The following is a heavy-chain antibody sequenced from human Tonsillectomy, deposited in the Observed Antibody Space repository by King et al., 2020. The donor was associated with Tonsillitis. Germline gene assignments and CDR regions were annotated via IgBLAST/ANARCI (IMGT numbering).Heavy chain of an antibody. CDR1: GFTFSNFA. D-gene: IGHD1-1*01. Sequence: VQLVESGGGLVQPGGSLRLSCAVSGFTFSNFAMSWVRQAPGKGLEWVSVISGSGGSTYYADSVKGRFTISRDNSKNTTYLQMNSLRAEDTAVYYCAKLAGTTSLYYFDYWGQGTLVTVSS. J-gene: IGHJ4*02. CDR3: AKLAGTTSLYYFDY. V-gene: IGHV3-23*04. CDR2: ISGSGGST.